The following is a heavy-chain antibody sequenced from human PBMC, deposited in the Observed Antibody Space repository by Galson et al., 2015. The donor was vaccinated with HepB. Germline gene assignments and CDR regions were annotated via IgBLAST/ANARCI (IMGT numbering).Heavy chain of an antibody. V-gene: IGHV3-53*01. CDR3: TGLRGSTPGGF. D-gene: IGHD1-7*01. CDR1: GFTVSNNY. J-gene: IGHJ4*02. CDR2: IYSDGTT. Sequence: SLRLSCAASGFTVSNNYMTWVRQAPETGLEWVSLIYSDGTTRYAGSVKGRFTISRDNSKNMLYLQMNSLRAEDTAIYYCTGLRGSTPGGFWAQGTLVTVSS.